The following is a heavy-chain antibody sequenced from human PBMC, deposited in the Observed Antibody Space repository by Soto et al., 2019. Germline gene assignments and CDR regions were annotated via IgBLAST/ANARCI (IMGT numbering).Heavy chain of an antibody. CDR1: GFTVSSYA. D-gene: IGHD6-13*01. Sequence: PGGSLRLCCAACGFTVSSYAMSWFRQAPGKGLEWVSAIGGSGGSTYYADSVKGRFTISRDNSKNTLYLQMNSLRAEDTAVYYCTLQYSSSWDFDYWGQGTLVTVSS. J-gene: IGHJ4*02. CDR2: IGGSGGST. CDR3: TLQYSSSWDFDY. V-gene: IGHV3-23*01.